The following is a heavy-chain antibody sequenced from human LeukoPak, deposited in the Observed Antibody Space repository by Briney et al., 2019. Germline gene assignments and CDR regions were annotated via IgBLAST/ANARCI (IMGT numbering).Heavy chain of an antibody. CDR3: AKVNSAYDFCSGYYTSVSGWFDP. D-gene: IGHD3-3*01. CDR2: ISGSGGST. Sequence: PGGSLRLSCAASGFTFSSYAMSWVRQAPGKGLEWVSAISGSGGSTYYADSVKGRFTISRDNSKNTLYLQMNSLRAEDTAVYYCAKVNSAYDFCSGYYTSVSGWFDPWGQGTLVTVSS. J-gene: IGHJ5*02. V-gene: IGHV3-23*01. CDR1: GFTFSSYA.